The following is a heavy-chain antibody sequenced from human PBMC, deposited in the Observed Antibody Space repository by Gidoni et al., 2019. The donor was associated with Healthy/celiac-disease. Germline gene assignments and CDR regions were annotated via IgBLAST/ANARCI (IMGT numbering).Heavy chain of an antibody. D-gene: IGHD2-15*01. Sequence: EVQLVESGGGLVKPGGSLRLSCAASGSTFSTYSMNWVRQAPGKGLEWVSSISSSSSYIYYEDSVKGRFTISRDNAKNSLYLQMSSLRAEDTAVYYCARDAPLCSGGSCFSQYWGQGTLVTVSS. V-gene: IGHV3-21*01. J-gene: IGHJ4*02. CDR1: GSTFSTYS. CDR3: ARDAPLCSGGSCFSQY. CDR2: ISSSSSYI.